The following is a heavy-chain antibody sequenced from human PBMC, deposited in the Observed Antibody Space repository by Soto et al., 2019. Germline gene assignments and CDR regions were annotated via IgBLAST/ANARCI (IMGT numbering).Heavy chain of an antibody. V-gene: IGHV3-23*01. CDR3: ARRDCGSGPNCEVGAHAFAY. J-gene: IGHJ4*02. CDR2: VSSSGSIT. D-gene: IGHD2-21*01. CDR1: GFTFSNYD. Sequence: EVQLLESGGGLGQPGGSLRLSCAASGFTFSNYDMSWVRQAPGKGLEWVSRVSSSGSITYYADSVKGRFTISRDNPKNTLCLHMSSLSAADTAVYYCARRDCGSGPNCEVGAHAFAYWGQGNLVTVTS.